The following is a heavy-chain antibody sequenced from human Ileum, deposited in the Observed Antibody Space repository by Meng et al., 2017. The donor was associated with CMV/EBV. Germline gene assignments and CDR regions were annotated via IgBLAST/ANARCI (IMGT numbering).Heavy chain of an antibody. D-gene: IGHD3-22*01. Sequence: GGSRRPSWQASGFTVSSNYMSWVRQAPGKGLEWVSHIYSGGSTSYADFVKGRFTISRDNSKNTLYLQMNSLRAEDTAVYYCARDLLKWNYDSSGPSEHWGQGTLVTVSS. CDR1: GFTVSSNY. V-gene: IGHV3-66*01. CDR3: ARDLLKWNYDSSGPSEH. CDR2: IYSGGST. J-gene: IGHJ4*02.